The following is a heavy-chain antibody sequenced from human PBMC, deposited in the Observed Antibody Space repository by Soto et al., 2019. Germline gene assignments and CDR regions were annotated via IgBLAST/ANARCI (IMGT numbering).Heavy chain of an antibody. D-gene: IGHD1-26*01. V-gene: IGHV1-2*02. CDR2: INPKSGGT. Sequence: ASVKVSCKASGYTFTVYYIHWVRQAPGQGLEWMGWINPKSGGTMYPQKFQGRVTMTWDTSISTAYMALTRLRSDDTAVYYCARDLAKGGGSAGFDYWGQGTLVTVSS. CDR3: ARDLAKGGGSAGFDY. CDR1: GYTFTVYY. J-gene: IGHJ4*02.